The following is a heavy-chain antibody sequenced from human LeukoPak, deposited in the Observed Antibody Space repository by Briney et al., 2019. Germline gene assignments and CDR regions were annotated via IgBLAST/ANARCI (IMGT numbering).Heavy chain of an antibody. D-gene: IGHD5-12*01. CDR2: IYYSGST. CDR1: GGSISSSSYY. CDR3: ARSPRYSGYDYSSDY. J-gene: IGHJ4*02. Sequence: SETLSLTCTVSGGSISSSSYYWGWIRQPPGKGLEWIGSIYYSGSTYYNPSLKSRVTISVDTSKNQFSLKMSYVTAADTAVYYCARSPRYSGYDYSSDYWGRGILVTVSS. V-gene: IGHV4-39*01.